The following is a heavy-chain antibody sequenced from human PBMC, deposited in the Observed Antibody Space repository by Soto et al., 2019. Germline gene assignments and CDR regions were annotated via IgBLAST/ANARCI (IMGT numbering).Heavy chain of an antibody. CDR2: ISYDGSNK. CDR3: SRGPNYDFWSGYSQMYYYYYGMDV. Sequence: GGSLRLSCAASGFTFSSYAMHWVRQAPGKGLEGVAVISYDGSNKYYADSVKGRFTISRDNSKNKLYLQMNSLRAEDTAVYYCSRGPNYDFWSGYSQMYYYYYGMDVWGQGTTVTVSS. J-gene: IGHJ6*02. CDR1: GFTFSSYA. D-gene: IGHD3-3*01. V-gene: IGHV3-30-3*01.